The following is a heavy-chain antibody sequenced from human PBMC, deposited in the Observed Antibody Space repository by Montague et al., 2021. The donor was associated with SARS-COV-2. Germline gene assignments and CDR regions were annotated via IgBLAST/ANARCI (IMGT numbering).Heavy chain of an antibody. V-gene: IGHV3-48*03. CDR3: ARDLEVNIYYYGMDV. CDR2: ITRSGNTI. D-gene: IGHD3-10*01. J-gene: IGHJ6*02. Sequence: SLRLSCAASGFTFRHYEMNWVRQAPRKGLEWVSYITRSGNTIYYADSVKGRFTISRDNAKNSLYLQMNSLRVEDTAVYYCARDLEVNIYYYGMDVWGQGTTVTVSS. CDR1: GFTFRHYE.